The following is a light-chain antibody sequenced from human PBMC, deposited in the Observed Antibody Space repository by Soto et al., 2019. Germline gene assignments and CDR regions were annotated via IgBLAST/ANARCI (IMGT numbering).Light chain of an antibody. J-gene: IGKJ1*01. CDR1: ESINSW. CDR3: QQYQSYSQ. V-gene: IGKV1-5*03. Sequence: DIQMTQSPSTLSASVGDRVTITCRASESINSWLAWYQQKPGKAPKLLIYKASNLESGVPSRFNGSGSGTEFTLTITSLQPDDFATYYCQQYQSYSQFGQGTKV. CDR2: KAS.